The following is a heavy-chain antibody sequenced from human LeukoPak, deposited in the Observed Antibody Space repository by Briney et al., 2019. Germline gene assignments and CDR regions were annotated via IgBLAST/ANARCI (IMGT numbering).Heavy chain of an antibody. CDR3: ARPGLTAMVTGFDY. J-gene: IGHJ4*02. D-gene: IGHD5-18*01. V-gene: IGHV4-39*01. CDR2: IYYSGST. CDR1: GGSISSSSYY. Sequence: SETLSLTCTVSGGSISSSSYYWGWIRQPPGKGLEWLGSIYYSGSTYYNPSLKSRVTISVDTSKNQFSLKLSSVTAADTAVYYCARPGLTAMVTGFDYWGQGTLVTVSS.